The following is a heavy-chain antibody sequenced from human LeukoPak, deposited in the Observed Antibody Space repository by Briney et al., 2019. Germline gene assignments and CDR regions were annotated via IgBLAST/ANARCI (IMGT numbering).Heavy chain of an antibody. D-gene: IGHD5-18*01. CDR2: ISYDGSNK. J-gene: IGHJ3*02. V-gene: IGHV3-30*01. CDR3: ARGLTGYSYGSDAFDI. CDR1: GFTFSSYA. Sequence: GRSLRLSCAASGFTFSSYAMHWVRQAPGRGLEWVAVISYDGSNKYYADSVKGRFTISRDNSKNALYLQMNSLRAEDTAVYYCARGLTGYSYGSDAFDIWGQGTMVTVSS.